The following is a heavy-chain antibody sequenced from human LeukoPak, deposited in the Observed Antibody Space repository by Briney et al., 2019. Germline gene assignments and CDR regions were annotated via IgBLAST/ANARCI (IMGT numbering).Heavy chain of an antibody. J-gene: IGHJ6*03. V-gene: IGHV3-7*01. CDR2: IKQDGSEK. CDR3: ARRGYSSSSARPPAYYYYYMDV. Sequence: GGSLRLSCAASGFTISSYWMSWVRQAPEKGLEWVANIKQDGSEKFYVDSVKGRFTISRDNADNSMYLQMNSLRAEDTAVYYCARRGYSSSSARPPAYYYYYMDVWGKGTTVTVSS. D-gene: IGHD6-6*01. CDR1: GFTISSYW.